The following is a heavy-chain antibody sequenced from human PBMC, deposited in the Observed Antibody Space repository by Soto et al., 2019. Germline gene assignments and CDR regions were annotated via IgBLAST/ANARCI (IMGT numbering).Heavy chain of an antibody. CDR2: IKHDGTEK. J-gene: IGHJ4*02. CDR1: GFSLRSYW. V-gene: IGHV3-7*03. CDR3: ARTNVYDH. D-gene: IGHD3-22*01. Sequence: LRLSCAASGFSLRSYWMNWVRQAPGKGLEWVANIKHDGTEKYYVDSVKGRFTISRDDAKNSLYLQMNSLRAEDTAVYYCARTNVYDHWGRGTLVTVSS.